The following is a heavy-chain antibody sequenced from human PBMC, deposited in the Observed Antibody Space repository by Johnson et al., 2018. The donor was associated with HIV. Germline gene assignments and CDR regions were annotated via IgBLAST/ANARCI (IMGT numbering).Heavy chain of an antibody. Sequence: QVQLVESGGGLVQPGGSLRLSCAASGFTFSRLVMDWVRQAPGKGLEWVALISYDGSNKYYADSVKGRFTISRDNSRSTVYLHMINLRADDTALYYCAREISRYYYDYAAFDLWGQGTTVTVSS. D-gene: IGHD3-22*01. V-gene: IGHV3-30*04. CDR3: AREISRYYYDYAAFDL. J-gene: IGHJ3*01. CDR2: ISYDGSNK. CDR1: GFTFSRLV.